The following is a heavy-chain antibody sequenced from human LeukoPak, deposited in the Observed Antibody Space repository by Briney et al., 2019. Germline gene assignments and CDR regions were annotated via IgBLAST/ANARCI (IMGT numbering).Heavy chain of an antibody. CDR3: ARVFGYSSSSGAFDI. CDR2: ISTSSSYI. V-gene: IGHV3-21*01. J-gene: IGHJ3*02. D-gene: IGHD6-6*01. CDR1: GFTFSRNS. Sequence: RTGGSLRLSCAASGFTFSRNSMNWVRQAPGKGLEWVSSISTSSSYIYYADSVKGRFTISRDNAKNSLYLQMNSLRAEDTAVYYCARVFGYSSSSGAFDIWGQGTMVTVSS.